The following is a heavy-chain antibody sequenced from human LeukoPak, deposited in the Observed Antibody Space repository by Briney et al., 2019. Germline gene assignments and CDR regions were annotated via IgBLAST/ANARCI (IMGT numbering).Heavy chain of an antibody. D-gene: IGHD1-26*01. J-gene: IGHJ4*02. Sequence: SVKVSCKASGGTFSSYAISWVRQAPGQGLEWMGGIIPIFGTANYAQKFQGRVTITTDESTSTAYMELRSLRSEDTAVYYCASPKAGYSGSYHYCFDYWGQGTLVTVSS. CDR2: IIPIFGTA. CDR1: GGTFSSYA. V-gene: IGHV1-69*05. CDR3: ASPKAGYSGSYHYCFDY.